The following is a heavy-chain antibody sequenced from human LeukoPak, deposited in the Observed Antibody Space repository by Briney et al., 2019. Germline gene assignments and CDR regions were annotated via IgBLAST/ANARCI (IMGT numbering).Heavy chain of an antibody. V-gene: IGHV4-39*01. D-gene: IGHD6-13*01. CDR1: GGSISSSSYY. CDR2: IYYGGST. CDR3: SRRRIAAAGTYYYYYYYMDV. J-gene: IGHJ6*03. Sequence: SETLSLTCTVSGGSISSSSYYWGWIRQPPGKGLEWIGSIYYGGSTYYNPSLKSRVTISVDTSKNQFSLKLSSVTAADTAVYYCSRRRIAAAGTYYYYYYYMDVWGKGTTVTVSS.